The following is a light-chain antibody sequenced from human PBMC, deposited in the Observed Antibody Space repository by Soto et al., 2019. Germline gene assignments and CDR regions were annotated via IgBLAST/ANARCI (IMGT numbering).Light chain of an antibody. V-gene: IGKV3-15*01. Sequence: EIVMTQSPATLSVSPGERATLSCRASQSVSSNFAGYQQKPGQAPRLLIYGASTRATGIPARFRGSGSGTEFTLTISSLQSEDFAVYYCQKYNNWLALTFGGGTKVEIK. CDR2: GAS. CDR1: QSVSSN. J-gene: IGKJ4*01. CDR3: QKYNNWLALT.